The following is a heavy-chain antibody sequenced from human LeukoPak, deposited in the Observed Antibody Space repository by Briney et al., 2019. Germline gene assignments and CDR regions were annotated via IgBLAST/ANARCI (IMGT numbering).Heavy chain of an antibody. V-gene: IGHV4-39*07. Sequence: PSETLSLTCTVSGGSISSSNYYWGWVRQPPGKGLEWIGSIYYSGGTYYNPSLKSRVNISIDTSKDQFYLSLRSVTAADTAVFYCARVHASGYNIYNWFDPWGQGTLVTVSS. CDR1: GGSISSSNYY. D-gene: IGHD5-12*01. CDR3: ARVHASGYNIYNWFDP. J-gene: IGHJ5*02. CDR2: IYYSGGT.